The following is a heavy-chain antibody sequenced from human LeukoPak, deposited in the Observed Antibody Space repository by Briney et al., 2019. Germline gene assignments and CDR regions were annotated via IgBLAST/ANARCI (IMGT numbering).Heavy chain of an antibody. Sequence: GGSLRLSCAASGFTFSSYGMHWVRQAPGNGLEWVAVISYDGSNKYYADSVKGRFTISRDNSKNTLYLQMNSLRAEDTAVYYCAKDPYGSGSPLYYFDYWGQGTLVTVSS. CDR1: GFTFSSYG. J-gene: IGHJ4*02. V-gene: IGHV3-30*18. D-gene: IGHD3-10*01. CDR2: ISYDGSNK. CDR3: AKDPYGSGSPLYYFDY.